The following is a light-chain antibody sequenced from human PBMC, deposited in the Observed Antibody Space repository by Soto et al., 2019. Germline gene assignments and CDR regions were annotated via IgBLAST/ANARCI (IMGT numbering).Light chain of an antibody. V-gene: IGKV3-11*01. J-gene: IGKJ4*02. CDR2: DAS. CDR1: QSVTSNY. CDR3: QQRSSWPLT. Sequence: ESVLTQSPGTLSLSPGERATLSCGASQSVTSNYLAWYQQKPGQAPRLLIYDASNRATGIPARFSGSGSGTDFTLTISSLEPEDFAVYFCQQRSSWPLTFGGGTKVDIK.